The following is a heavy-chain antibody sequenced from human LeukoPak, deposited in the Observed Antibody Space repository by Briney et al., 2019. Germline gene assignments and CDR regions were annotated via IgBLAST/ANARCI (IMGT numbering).Heavy chain of an antibody. CDR2: ISSTSSTV. CDR1: GFTFSSYS. D-gene: IGHD6-6*01. J-gene: IGHJ4*02. CDR3: ARGRDSSSSYPGY. V-gene: IGHV3-48*01. Sequence: GGSLRLSCAASGFTFSSYSMTWVRQAPGKGLEWVSYISSTSSTVYYADSVKGRFAISRDNVKNSLYLQMNSLRAEDTAVYYCARGRDSSSSYPGYWGQGTLVTVSS.